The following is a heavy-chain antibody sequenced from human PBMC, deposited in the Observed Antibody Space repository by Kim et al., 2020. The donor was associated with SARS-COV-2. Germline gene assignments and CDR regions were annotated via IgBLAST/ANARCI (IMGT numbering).Heavy chain of an antibody. Sequence: RFTISRDNAKNSLYLQMNSLRAEDTALYYCAKDEHSSRYYYDSSGYYYFDYWGQGTLVTVSS. J-gene: IGHJ4*02. V-gene: IGHV3-9*01. CDR3: AKDEHSSRYYYDSSGYYYFDY. D-gene: IGHD3-22*01.